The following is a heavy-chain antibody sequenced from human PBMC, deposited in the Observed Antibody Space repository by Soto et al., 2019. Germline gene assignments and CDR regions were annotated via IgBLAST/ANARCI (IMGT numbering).Heavy chain of an antibody. D-gene: IGHD3-10*01. CDR2: ISYDGSNK. CDR3: AKDGSGRSGMDV. CDR1: GFNFSNYG. V-gene: IGHV3-30*18. J-gene: IGHJ6*02. Sequence: GGSLRLSCAASGFNFSNYGMHWVRQAPGKGLEWVAVISYDGSNKYYVDSMKGRFNISRDNSKNALYLQMNSLRTEDTAVYYCAKDGSGRSGMDVWGQGTTVTVSS.